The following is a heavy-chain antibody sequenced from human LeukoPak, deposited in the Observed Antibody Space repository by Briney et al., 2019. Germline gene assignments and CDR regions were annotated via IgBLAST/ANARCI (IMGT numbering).Heavy chain of an antibody. D-gene: IGHD3-10*01. V-gene: IGHV4-59*01. Sequence: SETLSLTCTVSGGSISSYYWSWIRQPPGKGLEWIGYIYYSGSTNYNPSLKSRVTISVDTYKNQFSLKLSSVTAADTAVYYCARSEYYGSGSSPSFDYWGQGTLVTVSS. CDR1: GGSISSYY. CDR2: IYYSGST. J-gene: IGHJ4*02. CDR3: ARSEYYGSGSSPSFDY.